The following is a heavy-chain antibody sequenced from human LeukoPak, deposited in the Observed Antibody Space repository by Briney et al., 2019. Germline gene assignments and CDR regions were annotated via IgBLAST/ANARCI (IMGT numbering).Heavy chain of an antibody. Sequence: GGSLRLSCAASGLIFSDYGMHWVRQAPGEGLEWVTFIRYDGTNKYYADSVKGRFTISRDNSKNTLYLQMDSLRTEDTAVYYCAKDRYCSSTSCSFGTTWFDPWGQGTLVTVSS. V-gene: IGHV3-30*02. CDR3: AKDRYCSSTSCSFGTTWFDP. D-gene: IGHD2-2*01. CDR2: IRYDGTNK. CDR1: GLIFSDYG. J-gene: IGHJ5*02.